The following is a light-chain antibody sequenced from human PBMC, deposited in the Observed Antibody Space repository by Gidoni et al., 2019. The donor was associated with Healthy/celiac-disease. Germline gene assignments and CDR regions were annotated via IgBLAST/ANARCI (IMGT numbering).Light chain of an antibody. J-gene: IGKJ1*01. V-gene: IGKV3-20*01. Sequence: ETVSTQSPGPLSLSPGERATLSCRASQSVSSSYLAWYQQKPGQAPRLLIYGASRRATGIPDRVSGSGSGTDFTLTISRLEPEDFAVYYCQQYGSSRWTFXQXTKVEIK. CDR2: GAS. CDR3: QQYGSSRWT. CDR1: QSVSSSY.